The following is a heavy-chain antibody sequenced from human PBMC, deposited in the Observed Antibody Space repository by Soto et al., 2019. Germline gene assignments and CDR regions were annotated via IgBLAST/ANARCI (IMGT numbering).Heavy chain of an antibody. CDR1: GFTFSSYA. D-gene: IGHD2-2*01. Sequence: QRGGSLTLFCEPSGFTFSSYAMSWVRQAPGKGLEWVSGIGGSGDATYHADSVKGRFTISRDNSKNTLYLQMNSLRAGDTAVYYCARSTSSSGIDYWGQGTLVTVCS. J-gene: IGHJ4*02. V-gene: IGHV3-23*01. CDR2: IGGSGDAT. CDR3: ARSTSSSGIDY.